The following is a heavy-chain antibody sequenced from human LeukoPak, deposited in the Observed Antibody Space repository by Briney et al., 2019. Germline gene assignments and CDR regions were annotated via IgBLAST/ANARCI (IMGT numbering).Heavy chain of an antibody. V-gene: IGHV4-59*11. CDR1: GGSISSHY. Sequence: SETLSLTCTVSGGSISSHYGSWIRQPPGKGLEWIGYIYYSGSTNYNPSLKSRVAISIDTSKNQFSLKLSSVTTADTAVYSCAREKPRFDAFDIWGQGTMVTVSS. CDR2: IYYSGST. CDR3: AREKPRFDAFDI. D-gene: IGHD3-10*01. J-gene: IGHJ3*02.